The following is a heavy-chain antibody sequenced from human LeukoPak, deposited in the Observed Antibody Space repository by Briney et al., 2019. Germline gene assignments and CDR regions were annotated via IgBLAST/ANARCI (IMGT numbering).Heavy chain of an antibody. J-gene: IGHJ4*02. D-gene: IGHD3-16*02. CDR3: ARGPYDYVWGSYRYPLDY. CDR2: IYHSGST. CDR1: GGSISSSNW. Sequence: SETLSLTCAVSGGSISSSNWWSWVRQPPGKGLEWIGEIYHSGSTNYNPSPKSRVTISVDTSKNQFSLKLSSVTAADTAVYYCARGPYDYVWGSYRYPLDYWGQGTLVTVSS. V-gene: IGHV4-4*02.